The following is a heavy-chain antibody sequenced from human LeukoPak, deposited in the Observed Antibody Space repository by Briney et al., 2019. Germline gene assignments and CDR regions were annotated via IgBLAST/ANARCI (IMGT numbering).Heavy chain of an antibody. V-gene: IGHV3-23*01. D-gene: IGHD3-3*01. CDR2: ISGSGGST. Sequence: GGSLRLSCAASGFTFSSYAMSWVRQAPGKGLEWVSAISGSGGSTYYADSVKGRFTISRDNSKNTLYLQMNSLRAEDTAVYYCANLRHDFWSGSFDYWGQGTLVTVSS. CDR3: ANLRHDFWSGSFDY. CDR1: GFTFSSYA. J-gene: IGHJ4*02.